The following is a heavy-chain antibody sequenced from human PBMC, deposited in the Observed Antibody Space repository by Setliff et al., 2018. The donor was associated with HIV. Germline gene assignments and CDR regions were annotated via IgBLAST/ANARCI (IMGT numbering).Heavy chain of an antibody. CDR1: GGSFTNYY. CDR2: ITDGGAT. CDR3: ARGSSCIGGSCLLYYYYYYGLDV. Sequence: PSETLSLTCAVYGGSFTNYYWSWFRQSPGKGLEWIGEITDGGATDYNPSLKSRVSISLDTSNKQFSLKLTSVTAADTAVYYCARGSSCIGGSCLLYYYYYYGLDVWGQGTTVTVSS. J-gene: IGHJ6*02. D-gene: IGHD2-15*01. V-gene: IGHV4-34*01.